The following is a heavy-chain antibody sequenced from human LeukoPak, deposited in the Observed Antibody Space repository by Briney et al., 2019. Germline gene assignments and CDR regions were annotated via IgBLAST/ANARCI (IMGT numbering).Heavy chain of an antibody. D-gene: IGHD4-17*01. CDR1: GGSINSYY. J-gene: IGHJ4*02. CDR3: ASINPEIVYGDRDYFDY. CDR2: IYHSGST. Sequence: SETLSLTCTVSGGSINSYYWGWIRQPPGKGLEWIGSIYHSGSTYYNPSLKSRVTISVDTSKNQFSLKLSSVTAADTAVYYCASINPEIVYGDRDYFDYWGQGTLVTVSS. V-gene: IGHV4-38-2*02.